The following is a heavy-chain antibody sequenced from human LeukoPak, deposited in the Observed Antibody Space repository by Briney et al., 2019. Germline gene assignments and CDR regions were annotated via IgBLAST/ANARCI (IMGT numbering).Heavy chain of an antibody. D-gene: IGHD6-25*01. CDR1: GYTFISYY. V-gene: IGHV1-46*01. CDR2: INPTSGDT. J-gene: IGHJ3*02. Sequence: ASVTVSCKASGYTFISYYVHWVRQAPGQGPQWMGIINPTSGDTNYAQKFQGRVTMTRDMSTSTVYMELSSLRSEDTAVYYCARYGFSSVWQGGWHAFDIWGHGTMVIVSS. CDR3: ARYGFSSVWQGGWHAFDI.